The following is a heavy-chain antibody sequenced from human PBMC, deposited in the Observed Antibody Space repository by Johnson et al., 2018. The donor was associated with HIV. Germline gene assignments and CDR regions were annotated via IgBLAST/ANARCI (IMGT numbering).Heavy chain of an antibody. CDR1: GFTFNSYG. V-gene: IGHV3-30*03. D-gene: IGHD6-6*01. Sequence: QVQLVESGGGVVQPGRSLRLSCAASGFTFNSYGMHWVRQAPGKGLEWVAVISYDGSNKYYADSVKGRFTISRDDSKNTLYLQMNSLKTEDTAVYYCTTLAESSSSMYAFDIWGQGTMVTVSS. J-gene: IGHJ3*02. CDR2: ISYDGSNK. CDR3: TTLAESSSSMYAFDI.